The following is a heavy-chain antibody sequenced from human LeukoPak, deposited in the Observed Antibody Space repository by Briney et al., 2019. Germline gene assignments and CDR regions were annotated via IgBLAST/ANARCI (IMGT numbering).Heavy chain of an antibody. V-gene: IGHV3-23*01. J-gene: IGHJ4*02. CDR2: ISGSCGST. CDR3: AKDHTGSGQWLVFDY. CDR1: GFTFISYG. D-gene: IGHD6-19*01. Sequence: GGSLRLSCAPSGFTFISYGMSWVRQAPGKGLEWVSAISGSCGSTYYADSVKGPFTISRDNSKNTMYLQMNSLRAEDTAVYYCAKDHTGSGQWLVFDYWGQGTLVTVSS.